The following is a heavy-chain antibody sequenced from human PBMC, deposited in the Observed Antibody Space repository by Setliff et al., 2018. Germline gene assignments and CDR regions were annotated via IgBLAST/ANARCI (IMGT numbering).Heavy chain of an antibody. J-gene: IGHJ6*02. CDR1: GGSISSGDYY. CDR2: IYYSGST. Sequence: TLSLTCTVSGGSISSGDYYWSWIRQPPGKGLEWIGYIYYSGSTYYNPSLKSRVTISVDTSKNQFSLKLSSVTAADTAVYYCARDPYYYDSIDVYYGMDVWGQGTTVTVSS. D-gene: IGHD3-22*01. CDR3: ARDPYYYDSIDVYYGMDV. V-gene: IGHV4-30-4*08.